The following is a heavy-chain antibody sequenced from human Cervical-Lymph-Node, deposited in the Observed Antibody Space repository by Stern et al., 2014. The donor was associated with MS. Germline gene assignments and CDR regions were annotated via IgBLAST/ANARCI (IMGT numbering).Heavy chain of an antibody. CDR3: ARVSTSFDD. J-gene: IGHJ4*02. CDR2: VYYDGSS. D-gene: IGHD4-11*01. V-gene: IGHV4-59*02. Sequence: QVQLQESGPGLVKPSETLSLTCTVSYWSVSSYYWSWIRQPPGTGLEWICYVYYDGSSNYNSSLKSRVSISLDTSRNQFSLKLTSVTAADPAVYYCARVSTSFDDWGPGTLVIVS. CDR1: YWSVSSYY.